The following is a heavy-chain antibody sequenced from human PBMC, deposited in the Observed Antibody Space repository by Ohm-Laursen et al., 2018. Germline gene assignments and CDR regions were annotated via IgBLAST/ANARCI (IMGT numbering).Heavy chain of an antibody. J-gene: IGHJ4*01. D-gene: IGHD3-22*01. CDR2: IYYSGST. Sequence: TLSLTCTVSGGAISTSYWSWIRQPPGKGLEWIGYIYYSGSTNYSPSVKSRVTISVDRSKNQFSLKLSSVTAADTAVYYCARQSPSRNYYDDSGYYGPFDFWGQGTLVTVSS. CDR3: ARQSPSRNYYDDSGYYGPFDF. CDR1: GGAISTSY. V-gene: IGHV4-59*08.